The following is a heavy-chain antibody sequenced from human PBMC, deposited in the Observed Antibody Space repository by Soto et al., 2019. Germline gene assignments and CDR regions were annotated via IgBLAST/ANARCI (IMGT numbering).Heavy chain of an antibody. V-gene: IGHV1-69*06. Sequence: SVKVSCKASGGTFSSYAISWVRRAPGQGLEWMGGIIPIFGTANYAQKFQGRVTITADKSTSTAYMELSSLRSEDTAVYYCAVETTGGSSGWYDDWGQGTLVTV. D-gene: IGHD6-19*01. CDR1: GGTFSSYA. CDR2: IIPIFGTA. CDR3: AVETTGGSSGWYDD. J-gene: IGHJ4*02.